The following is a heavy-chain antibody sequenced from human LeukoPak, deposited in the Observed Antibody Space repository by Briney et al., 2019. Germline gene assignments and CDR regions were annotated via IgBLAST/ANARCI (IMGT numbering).Heavy chain of an antibody. CDR2: INVDNGDT. J-gene: IGHJ5*02. D-gene: IGHD3-10*01. V-gene: IGHV1-3*01. CDR1: GYTFNYFA. CDR3: ARDDSGSQGVNWFDP. Sequence: ASVKVSCKASGYTFNYFAMHWVRQAPGQRPEWMGCINVDNGDTRYSQKFQGRVTITSDTSASTVYMELSSLRFEDTAVYYCARDDSGSQGVNWFDPWGPGTQATVSS.